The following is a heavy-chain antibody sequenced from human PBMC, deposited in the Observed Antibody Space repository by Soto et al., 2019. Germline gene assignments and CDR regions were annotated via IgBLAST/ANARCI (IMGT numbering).Heavy chain of an antibody. CDR2: IYYSVDT. V-gene: IGHV4-31*03. Sequence: ASETLSLTCTVSGVSISSGGYYWNWIRQHPEKGLEWIGYIYYSVDTYYSPSLKSRVTISIDTSKNQFSLKLNSVTAADTGVYYCARDLQRYCSSTSCSYYGMDVWGQGTTVTVSS. D-gene: IGHD2-2*01. CDR1: GVSISSGGYY. CDR3: ARDLQRYCSSTSCSYYGMDV. J-gene: IGHJ6*02.